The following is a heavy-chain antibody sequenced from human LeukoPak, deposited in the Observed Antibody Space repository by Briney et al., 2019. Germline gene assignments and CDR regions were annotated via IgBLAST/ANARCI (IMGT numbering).Heavy chain of an antibody. CDR3: AKANTRYFDWLLAAFDI. CDR2: TSYDESTK. CDR1: GLTFSDYT. Sequence: GGSLRLSCAASGLTFSDYTMHWVRLSPGKGLEWVTVTSYDESTKYYADSVRGRFTISRDNSKNTLYLQMNSLRAEDTAVYYCAKANTRYFDWLLAAFDIWGQGTMVTVSS. J-gene: IGHJ3*02. V-gene: IGHV3-30*07. D-gene: IGHD3-9*01.